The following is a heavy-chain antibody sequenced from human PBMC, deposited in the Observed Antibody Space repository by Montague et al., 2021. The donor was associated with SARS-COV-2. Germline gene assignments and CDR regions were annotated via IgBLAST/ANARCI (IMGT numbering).Heavy chain of an antibody. V-gene: IGHV6-1*01. CDR1: GDSVSRIGVG. J-gene: IGHJ4*01. Sequence: CAISGDSVSRIGVGWNWIRQSPSRGLEWLGSTYYTSKWNNDYTISVKSRISISPDTSKNQFSLQLKSVTPEDTAVYYCARWIVNSRHFDSWGQGILVTVSS. CDR3: ARWIVNSRHFDS. CDR2: TYYTSKWNN. D-gene: IGHD2-21*01.